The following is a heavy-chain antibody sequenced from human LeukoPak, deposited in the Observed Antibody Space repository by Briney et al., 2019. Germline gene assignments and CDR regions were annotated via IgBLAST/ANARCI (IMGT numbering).Heavy chain of an antibody. Sequence: GGSLRLSCAASGFTFNYYAMSWVRQAPGKGLEWVSGISDNEGSTYYTDSVKGRFTISRDNTKNTVYLQMNNLRPDDTAVYFCASHDSFIPYWGQGTLVTVSS. CDR2: ISDNEGST. V-gene: IGHV3-23*01. J-gene: IGHJ4*02. CDR1: GFTFNYYA. D-gene: IGHD5-18*01. CDR3: ASHDSFIPY.